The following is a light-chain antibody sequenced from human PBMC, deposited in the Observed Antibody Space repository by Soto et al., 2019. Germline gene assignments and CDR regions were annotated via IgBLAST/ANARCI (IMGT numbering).Light chain of an antibody. J-gene: IGLJ1*01. CDR3: SLYTSSNTYV. V-gene: IGLV2-14*01. Sequence: QSALTQPASLSGSPGQSITISCTGTSSDVGGYNYVSWYQQHPGKAPKLIIYEVSNRPSGVSNRFSGSKSGNTASLTISGLQAEDETDYYCSLYTSSNTYVFGTGTKVTVL. CDR2: EVS. CDR1: SSDVGGYNY.